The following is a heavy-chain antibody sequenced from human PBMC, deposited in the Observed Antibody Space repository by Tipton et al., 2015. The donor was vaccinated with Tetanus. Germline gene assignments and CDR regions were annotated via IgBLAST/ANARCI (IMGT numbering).Heavy chain of an antibody. D-gene: IGHD3-16*01. CDR2: INHSGST. CDR3: AIRGEAGLGDY. Sequence: TLSLTCAVYGGSFSGYYWSWIRQPPGKGLEWIGEINHSGSTNYNPSLKRRVTISVDTSKNQFSLKLSSVTAADTAVYYCAIRGEAGLGDYWGQGPLVTVSS. J-gene: IGHJ4*02. CDR1: GGSFSGYY. V-gene: IGHV4-34*01.